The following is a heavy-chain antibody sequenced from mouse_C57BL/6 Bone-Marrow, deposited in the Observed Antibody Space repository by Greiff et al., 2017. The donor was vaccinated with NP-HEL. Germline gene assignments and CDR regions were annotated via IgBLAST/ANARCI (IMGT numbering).Heavy chain of an antibody. J-gene: IGHJ1*03. D-gene: IGHD1-1*01. V-gene: IGHV1-72*01. CDR3: ASRGYGTTDGYWYFDV. Sequence: QVQLQQPGAELVKPGASVKLSCKASGYTFTSYWMNWVKQRPGRGLEWIGRIDPNSGGTKYNEKFKSKAKLPVDTPSSTAYMQLSSLTSEDSAVYYCASRGYGTTDGYWYFDVWGTGTTVTVSS. CDR2: IDPNSGGT. CDR1: GYTFTSYW.